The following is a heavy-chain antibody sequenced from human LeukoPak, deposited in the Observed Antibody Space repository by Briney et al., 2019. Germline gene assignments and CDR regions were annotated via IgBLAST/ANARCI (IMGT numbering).Heavy chain of an antibody. V-gene: IGHV1-69*04. CDR2: IIPILGIA. CDR1: GGTFSSYA. J-gene: IGHJ4*02. Sequence: ASVKVSCKASGGTFSSYAISWVRQAPGQGLEWMGRIIPILGIANYAQKFQGRVTITADKSTSTAYMELSSLRSEDTAVYYCARGGMATITPMDYRGQGTLVTVSS. CDR3: ARGGMATITPMDY. D-gene: IGHD5-24*01.